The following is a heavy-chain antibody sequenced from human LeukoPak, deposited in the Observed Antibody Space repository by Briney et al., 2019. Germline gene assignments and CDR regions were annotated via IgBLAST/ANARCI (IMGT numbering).Heavy chain of an antibody. D-gene: IGHD6-19*01. V-gene: IGHV1-2*02. CDR2: INPNSGGT. CDR1: GYTFTGYY. Sequence: GASVKVSCKASGYTFTGYYLHWVRQAPGQGLEWMGWINPNSGGTNYAQKFQGRVTMTRDTSISTAYMELSRLRSDDTAVYYCARDTPSLAVAGTDWFDPWGQGTLVTASS. J-gene: IGHJ5*02. CDR3: ARDTPSLAVAGTDWFDP.